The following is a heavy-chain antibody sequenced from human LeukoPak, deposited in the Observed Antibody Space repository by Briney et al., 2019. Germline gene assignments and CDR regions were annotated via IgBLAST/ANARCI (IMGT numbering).Heavy chain of an antibody. D-gene: IGHD3-3*01. Sequence: GESLKISCKGSGYSFTSYWIGWVRQMPGKGLEWMGIIYPGDSDTRYSPSFQGQVTISADKSISTAYLQWSSLKASDTAMYYCARGGFLEWLPHYYYSGMDVWGQGTTVTVSS. CDR2: IYPGDSDT. V-gene: IGHV5-51*01. CDR3: ARGGFLEWLPHYYYSGMDV. CDR1: GYSFTSYW. J-gene: IGHJ6*02.